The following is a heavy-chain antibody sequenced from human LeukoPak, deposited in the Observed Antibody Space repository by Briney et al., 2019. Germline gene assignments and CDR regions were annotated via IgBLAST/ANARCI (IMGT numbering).Heavy chain of an antibody. V-gene: IGHV1-69*05. Sequence: GASVKVSCKASGYTFTSYGISWVRQAPGQGLEWMGGIIPIFGTANYAQKFQGRVTITTDESTSTAYMELSSLRSEDTAVYYCARAGSFCGGDCYVSQHWGQGTLVTVSS. CDR2: IIPIFGTA. D-gene: IGHD2-21*01. J-gene: IGHJ1*01. CDR1: GYTFTSYG. CDR3: ARAGSFCGGDCYVSQH.